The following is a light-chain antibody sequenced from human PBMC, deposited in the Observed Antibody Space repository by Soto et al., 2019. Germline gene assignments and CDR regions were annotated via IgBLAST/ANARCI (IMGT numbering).Light chain of an antibody. V-gene: IGKV3D-15*01. CDR1: QSVSSN. CDR3: QQYNKWPST. J-gene: IGKJ1*01. CDR2: GVY. Sequence: EIVMTQSPTILSVSPGERATLSCRASQSVSSNLAWYQQKPGQAPRLLIYGVYTRAPGIPARFSGSGSGTEFTLTISSLQSEDFAVYYCQQYNKWPSTFGQGTKVDIK.